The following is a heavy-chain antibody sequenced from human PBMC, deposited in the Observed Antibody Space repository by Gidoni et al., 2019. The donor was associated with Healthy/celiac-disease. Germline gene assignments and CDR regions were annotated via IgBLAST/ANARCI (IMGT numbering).Heavy chain of an antibody. Sequence: EVQLLESGGGLVQPGGSLRLSCAASVFTFSSYAMSWVRQAPRKGLEWVSAISGSGGSTYYADSVKGRFTISRDNSKNTLYLQMNSLRAEDTAVYYCAKEGSGGSCYSCLDYYYGMDVWGQGTTVTVSS. J-gene: IGHJ6*02. D-gene: IGHD2-15*01. CDR3: AKEGSGGSCYSCLDYYYGMDV. V-gene: IGHV3-23*01. CDR1: VFTFSSYA. CDR2: ISGSGGST.